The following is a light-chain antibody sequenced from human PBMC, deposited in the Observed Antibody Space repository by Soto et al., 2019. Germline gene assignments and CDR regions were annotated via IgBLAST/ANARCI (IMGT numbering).Light chain of an antibody. CDR2: LGS. CDR3: MQALQTPWT. Sequence: DIVMTQSPLSLPVTPGEPASISCRSSQSLLHSNGYNYLDWYLQKPGQSPQLLIYLGSNRASGVPDRFSGSGSVTDFTLNISRVEAEDVGVYYCMQALQTPWTFGQGTKVEIK. CDR1: QSLLHSNGYNY. V-gene: IGKV2-28*01. J-gene: IGKJ1*01.